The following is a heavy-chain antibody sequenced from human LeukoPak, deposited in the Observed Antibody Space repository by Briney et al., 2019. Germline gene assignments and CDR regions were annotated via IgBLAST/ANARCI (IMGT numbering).Heavy chain of an antibody. D-gene: IGHD6-19*01. Sequence: PGGSLRLSCAASGFTFSGYSMNWVRQAPGKGLEWVSYISSGSSTIYYADSVRGRFTISRDNAKSSLYLQMNSLRAEDAAVYYCARGRAGYYFDYWSQGTLVTVSS. CDR3: ARGRAGYYFDY. V-gene: IGHV3-48*01. CDR2: ISSGSSTI. J-gene: IGHJ4*02. CDR1: GFTFSGYS.